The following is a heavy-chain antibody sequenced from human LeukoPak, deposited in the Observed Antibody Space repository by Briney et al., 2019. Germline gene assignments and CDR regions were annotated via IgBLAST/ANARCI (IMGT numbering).Heavy chain of an antibody. CDR1: GYTFTGYY. CDR3: AREVQYDDMIVVVITTWFDP. V-gene: IGHV1-2*02. J-gene: IGHJ5*02. Sequence: KPGASVKVSCKASGYTFTGYYMHWVRQAPGQGLEWMGWINPNSGGTNYAQKFQGRVTMTRDTSISTAYMELSRLRSDDTAVYYCAREVQYDDMIVVVITTWFDPWGQGTLVTVSS. CDR2: INPNSGGT. D-gene: IGHD3-22*01.